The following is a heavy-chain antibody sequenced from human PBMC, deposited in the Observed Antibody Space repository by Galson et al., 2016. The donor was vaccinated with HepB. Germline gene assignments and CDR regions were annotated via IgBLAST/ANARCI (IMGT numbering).Heavy chain of an antibody. CDR3: ARAAYYDRSGYYYYFDY. Sequence: SETLSLTCAVSGGSISSSNWWIWVRQPPGKGLEWIGELYHTGSTSYNPSLKSRVTISIDKSKDQFSLNVSSVTAADTAVYFCARAAYYDRSGYYYYFDYWGQGVRVVVSP. J-gene: IGHJ4*02. CDR1: GGSISSSNW. CDR2: LYHTGST. D-gene: IGHD3-22*01. V-gene: IGHV4-4*02.